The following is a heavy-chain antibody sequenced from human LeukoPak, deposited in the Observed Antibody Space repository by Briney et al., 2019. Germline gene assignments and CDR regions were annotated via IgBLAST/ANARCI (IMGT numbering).Heavy chain of an antibody. V-gene: IGHV4-59*08. CDR2: IYYSGST. D-gene: IGHD3-10*01. CDR1: GGSISSYY. Sequence: SETLSLTCTVSGGSISSYYWSWIRQPPGKGQECIEYIYYSGSTNYNPSLKSRVTISVDTSKNQFSLKLSSVTAADTAVYYCARHGVTMVRGVIQARYYFDYCGQGTLVTVSS. J-gene: IGHJ4*02. CDR3: ARHGVTMVRGVIQARYYFDY.